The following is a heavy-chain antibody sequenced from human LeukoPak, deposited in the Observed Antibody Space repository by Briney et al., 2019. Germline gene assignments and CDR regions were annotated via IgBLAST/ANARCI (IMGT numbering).Heavy chain of an antibody. V-gene: IGHV4-59*06. Sequence: PSETLSLTCTVSGGSISSYYWSWIRQPPGKGLEWIGYIYYSGSTYYNPSLKSRVTISVDTSKNQFSLKLSSVTAADTAVYYCARYGYEDPGYWGQGTLVTVSS. D-gene: IGHD5-18*01. J-gene: IGHJ4*02. CDR2: IYYSGST. CDR1: GGSISSYY. CDR3: ARYGYEDPGY.